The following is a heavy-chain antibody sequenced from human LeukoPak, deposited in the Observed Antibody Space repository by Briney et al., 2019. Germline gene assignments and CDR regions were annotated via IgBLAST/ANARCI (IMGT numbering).Heavy chain of an antibody. J-gene: IGHJ4*02. V-gene: IGHV3-23*01. D-gene: IGHD3-10*01. CDR3: AKDWGYGSGTYYPH. CDR2: ITNNGATT. Sequence: GGSLRLSCAASGFTFSPYSMNWVRQAPGRGLEWVSVITNNGATTYYADSVKGRFTISRDNSKNMLYLQMNSLRAEDTAVYYCAKDWGYGSGTYYPHWGQGTLVTVSS. CDR1: GFTFSPYS.